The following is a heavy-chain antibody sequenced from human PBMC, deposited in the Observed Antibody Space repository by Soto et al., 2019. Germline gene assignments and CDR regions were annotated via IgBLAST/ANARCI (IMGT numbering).Heavy chain of an antibody. J-gene: IGHJ5*02. CDR1: GYTFSSYA. CDR2: ISGSGGST. D-gene: IGHD1-26*01. CDR3: AKGSGGRTWFDP. V-gene: IGHV3-23*01. Sequence: AGSMRLSCAASGYTFSSYAMSWVRKTPGKGLEWVSAISGSGGSTYYADSVKGRFTISRDNSKNTLYLQMNSLRAEDTAVYYCAKGSGGRTWFDPWGQGTLVSVSS.